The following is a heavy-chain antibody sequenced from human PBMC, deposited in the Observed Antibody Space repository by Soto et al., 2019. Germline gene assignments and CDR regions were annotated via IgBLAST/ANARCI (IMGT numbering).Heavy chain of an antibody. CDR2: ISWNSGSI. J-gene: IGHJ6*02. V-gene: IGHV3-9*01. Sequence: EVPLVESGGGLVQPGRSLRLSCAASGFTFDDYAMHWVRQAPGKGLEWVSGISWNSGSIGYADSVKGRFTISRDNAKNSLYLQMNSLRAEDTALYYCAKDGGDYYYYGMDVWGQGTTVTVSS. CDR3: AKDGGDYYYYGMDV. CDR1: GFTFDDYA.